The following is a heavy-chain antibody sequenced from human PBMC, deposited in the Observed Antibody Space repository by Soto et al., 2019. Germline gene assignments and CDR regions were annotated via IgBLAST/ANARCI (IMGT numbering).Heavy chain of an antibody. CDR2: IYSSGSN. CDR3: ARGYESGYTFGHDL. CDR1: GDSISSTY. Sequence: SETLSLTCTVSGDSISSTYWSWVRQPAGRGLEWIGRIYSSGSNNYNPSLESRVTMSVDTSKNQFSLTLRSVTAADTAVYFCARGYESGYTFGHDLWGQGALVTVSS. D-gene: IGHD3-3*01. V-gene: IGHV4-4*07. J-gene: IGHJ5*02.